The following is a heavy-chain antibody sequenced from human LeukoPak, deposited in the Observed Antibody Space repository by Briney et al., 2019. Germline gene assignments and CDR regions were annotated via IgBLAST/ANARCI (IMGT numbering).Heavy chain of an antibody. V-gene: IGHV1-69*05. J-gene: IGHJ5*02. CDR2: IIPIFGTA. CDR1: GGTFSSYA. CDR3: ARGGEGYCSSTSCYPSWFDP. Sequence: SVKVSCKASGGTFSSYAISWVRQAPGQGLEWMGGIIPIFGTANYAQKFQGRVTITTDESTSTAYMELSSLRSEDTAVYYCARGGEGYCSSTSCYPSWFDPWGQGTLVTVSS. D-gene: IGHD2-2*01.